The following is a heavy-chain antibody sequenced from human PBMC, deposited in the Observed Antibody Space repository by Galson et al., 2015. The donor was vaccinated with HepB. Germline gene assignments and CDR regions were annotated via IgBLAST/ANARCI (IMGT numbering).Heavy chain of an antibody. D-gene: IGHD6-19*01. Sequence: QSGAEVKKSGESLKISCKGSGYSFAVYWIGWVRQMPGKGLEWMGIIYPSDSDTRYSPSFQGQVTISADKSISTAYLQWSSLKASDTAMYFCATGGVAVTRNYYYFGMDVWGQGTTVTVSS. CDR3: ATGGVAVTRNYYYFGMDV. CDR2: IYPSDSDT. CDR1: GYSFAVYW. V-gene: IGHV5-51*01. J-gene: IGHJ6*02.